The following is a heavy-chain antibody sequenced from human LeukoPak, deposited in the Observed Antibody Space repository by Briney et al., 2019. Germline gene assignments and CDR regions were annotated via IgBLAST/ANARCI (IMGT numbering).Heavy chain of an antibody. V-gene: IGHV1-69*05. D-gene: IGHD5-18*01. Sequence: ASVKVSCKASGGTFSSYAISWVRQAPGQGLEWMGGIIPIFGTANYAQKFQGRASITTDESTSTAYMELSSLRSEDTAVYYCARGIQLWDFDYWGQGTLVTVSS. CDR1: GGTFSSYA. CDR2: IIPIFGTA. J-gene: IGHJ4*02. CDR3: ARGIQLWDFDY.